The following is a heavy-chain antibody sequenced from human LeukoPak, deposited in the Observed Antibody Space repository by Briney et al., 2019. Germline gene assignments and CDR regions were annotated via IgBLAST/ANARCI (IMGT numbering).Heavy chain of an antibody. CDR2: IKHDGSEKQDGSEK. CDR1: GFTFSSYA. Sequence: SGGSLRLSCAASGFTFSSYAMSWVRQAPGKGLEWVANIKHDGSEKQDGSEKNYVDSVKGRFTISRDNAKNSLYLQMNSLRAEDTAVYYCAKPKIPGNWFDPWGQGTLVTVSS. J-gene: IGHJ5*02. V-gene: IGHV3-7*01. CDR3: AKPKIPGNWFDP.